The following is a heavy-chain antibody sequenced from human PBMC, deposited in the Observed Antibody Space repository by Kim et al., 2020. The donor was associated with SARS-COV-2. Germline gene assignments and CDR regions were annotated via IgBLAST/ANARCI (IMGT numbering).Heavy chain of an antibody. Sequence: SETLSLTCAVYGGSFSGYYWSWIRQPPGKGLEWIGEINHSGSTNYNPSLKSRVTISVDTSKNQFSLKLSSVTAADTAVYYCARGRPRIVVVPYLYYFDYWGQGTLVTVSS. CDR1: GGSFSGYY. J-gene: IGHJ4*02. CDR3: ARGRPRIVVVPYLYYFDY. CDR2: INHSGST. V-gene: IGHV4-34*01. D-gene: IGHD3-22*01.